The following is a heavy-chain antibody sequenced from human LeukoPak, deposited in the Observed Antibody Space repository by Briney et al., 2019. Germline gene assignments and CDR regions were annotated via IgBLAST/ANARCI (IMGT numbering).Heavy chain of an antibody. Sequence: VASVTVSCKASGYTFTSYYMHWVRQAPGQGLEWMGIINPSGGSTSYAQKFQGRVTMTRDTSTSTVYMELSSLRSEDTAVYYCAREAAGNNWFDPWGQGTLVTVSS. CDR1: GYTFTSYY. V-gene: IGHV1-46*01. D-gene: IGHD6-13*01. J-gene: IGHJ5*02. CDR2: INPSGGST. CDR3: AREAAGNNWFDP.